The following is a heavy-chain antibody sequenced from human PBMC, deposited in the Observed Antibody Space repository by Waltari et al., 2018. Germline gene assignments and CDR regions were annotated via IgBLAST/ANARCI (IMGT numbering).Heavy chain of an antibody. Sequence: QVQLVESGGGVVQPGRSLRLSCAASGFTFSSYGMHWVRQAPGKGLEWVAVISYDGSNKYYADSVKGRFTISRDNSKNTLYLQMNSLRAEDTAVYYCAKVDRNGPAPDYWGQGTLVTVSS. J-gene: IGHJ4*02. CDR1: GFTFSSYG. CDR2: ISYDGSNK. V-gene: IGHV3-30*18. D-gene: IGHD1-1*01. CDR3: AKVDRNGPAPDY.